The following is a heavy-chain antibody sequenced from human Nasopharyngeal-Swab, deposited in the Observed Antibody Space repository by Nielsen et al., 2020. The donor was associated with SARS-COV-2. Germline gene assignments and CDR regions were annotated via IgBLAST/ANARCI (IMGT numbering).Heavy chain of an antibody. V-gene: IGHV3-7*01. J-gene: IGHJ5*02. CDR1: GFTFSSYW. CDR2: IKQDGGEK. CDR3: ARDRSVSSWYRPFTNPGPLNWFDP. Sequence: GESLKISCAASGFTFSSYWMSWVRQAPGKGLEWVANIKQDGGEKYYVDSVKGRFTISRDNAKNSLYLQMNSLRAEDTAVYYCARDRSVSSWYRPFTNPGPLNWFDPWGQGTLVTVSS. D-gene: IGHD6-13*01.